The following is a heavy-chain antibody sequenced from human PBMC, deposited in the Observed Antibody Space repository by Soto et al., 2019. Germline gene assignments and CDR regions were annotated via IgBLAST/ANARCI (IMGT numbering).Heavy chain of an antibody. CDR2: IDPSDSYT. Sequence: GESLKISCKGSGYSFTSYWISWVRQMPGKGLEWMGRIDPSDSYTNYSPSFQGHVTISADKSISTAYLQWSSLKASDTAMYYCARHRAAAAGTEWFDPWGQGTLVTAPQ. V-gene: IGHV5-10-1*01. J-gene: IGHJ5*02. CDR3: ARHRAAAAGTEWFDP. CDR1: GYSFTSYW. D-gene: IGHD6-13*01.